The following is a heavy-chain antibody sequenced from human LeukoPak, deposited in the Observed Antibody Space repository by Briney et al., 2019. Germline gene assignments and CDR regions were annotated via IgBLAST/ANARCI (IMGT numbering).Heavy chain of an antibody. CDR1: GGSFSGYY. D-gene: IGHD6-13*01. CDR3: ARVTGYRIEDYFDY. CDR2: IYYSGSA. V-gene: IGHV4-59*01. Sequence: SETLSLTCAVYGGSFSGYYWSWIRQPPGKGLEWIGYIYYSGSANYNSSLKSRVTISVETSKNEFSLKLRSVTAADTAVYYCARVTGYRIEDYFDYWGQGTLVTVSS. J-gene: IGHJ4*02.